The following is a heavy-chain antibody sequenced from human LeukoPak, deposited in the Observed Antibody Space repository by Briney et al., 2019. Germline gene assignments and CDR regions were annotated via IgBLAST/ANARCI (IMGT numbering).Heavy chain of an antibody. Sequence: SETLSLTCTVSGGSISSSSYYWGWIRQPPGKGLEWIGSIYYSGSPYYNPSLESRVTISVDTSKNQFSLNLSSVTAADTAVYYCARHSGGTYNTPLNNWGQGTLVTVSS. CDR3: ARHSGGTYNTPLNN. V-gene: IGHV4-39*01. J-gene: IGHJ4*02. CDR2: IYYSGSP. CDR1: GGSISSSSYY. D-gene: IGHD5-24*01.